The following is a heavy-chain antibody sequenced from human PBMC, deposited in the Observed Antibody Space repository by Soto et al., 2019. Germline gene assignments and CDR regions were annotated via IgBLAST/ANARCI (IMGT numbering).Heavy chain of an antibody. CDR2: ISAYNGNT. CDR3: ARDGMIAAAGTTFDY. Sequence: ASVKVSCKASGYTFTSYGISWVRQAPGQGLEWMGWISAYNGNTNYAQKLQGRVTMTTDTSTSTAYMELRSLRSDYTAVYYCARDGMIAAAGTTFDYWGQGTLVTVSS. D-gene: IGHD6-13*01. CDR1: GYTFTSYG. J-gene: IGHJ4*02. V-gene: IGHV1-18*01.